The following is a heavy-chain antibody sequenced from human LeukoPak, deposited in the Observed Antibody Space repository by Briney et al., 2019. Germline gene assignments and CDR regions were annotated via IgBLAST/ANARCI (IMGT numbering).Heavy chain of an antibody. V-gene: IGHV1-69*01. CDR1: GGTLSSYA. CDR2: IIPIFGTP. Sequence: GSSVKVSCKPSGGTLSSYAISWVRPAPRRGVEWMGGIIPIFGTPHYAQKFQGRVKLTADESTSTAYMEVSSLRCEDTAVYFCARDGGRCGHYYYGMHVWRQGTTL. D-gene: IGHD1-26*01. CDR3: ARDGGRCGHYYYGMHV. J-gene: IGHJ6*02.